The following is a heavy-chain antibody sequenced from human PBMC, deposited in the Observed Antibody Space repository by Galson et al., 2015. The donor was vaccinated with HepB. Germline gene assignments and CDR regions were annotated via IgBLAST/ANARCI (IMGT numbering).Heavy chain of an antibody. J-gene: IGHJ4*02. CDR3: ARTMTTVTTTWYYFDH. CDR2: MFYSGST. V-gene: IGHV4-39*01. CDR1: GGSISSTSYY. D-gene: IGHD4-17*01. Sequence: SETLSLTCTVSGGSISSTSYYWGWIRQPPGKGLEWIGTMFYSGSTYYNPSLKSRVTISVDTSKNQFSLELSSVTAADTAVYYCARTMTTVTTTWYYFDHWGQGTLVTVSS.